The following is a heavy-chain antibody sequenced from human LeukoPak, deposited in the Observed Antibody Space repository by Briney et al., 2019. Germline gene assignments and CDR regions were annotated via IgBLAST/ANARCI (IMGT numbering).Heavy chain of an antibody. J-gene: IGHJ4*02. V-gene: IGHV3-48*04. CDR2: ISSSSSTI. Sequence: GGSLRLSCAVSGFTFSTSNMNWVRQGPGKGLEWVSYISSSSSTIYYADSVKGRFTISRENSKNSLYLQMNSLRVEDTAVYYCARVDMYQLLPDYWGQGTLVTVPS. D-gene: IGHD2-2*01. CDR3: ARVDMYQLLPDY. CDR1: GFTFSTSN.